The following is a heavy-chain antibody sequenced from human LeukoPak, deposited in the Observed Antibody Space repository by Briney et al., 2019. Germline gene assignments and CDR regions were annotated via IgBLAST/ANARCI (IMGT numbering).Heavy chain of an antibody. Sequence: GRSLRLSCATSGFTFDDYAMHWVRQAPGKGLEWVSGISWNSGSIGYADSVKGRFTISRDNAKNSLYLQMNILRAEDTALYYCAKEKVAVAGHYDAFDIWGQGTMVTVSS. CDR2: ISWNSGSI. J-gene: IGHJ3*02. CDR3: AKEKVAVAGHYDAFDI. D-gene: IGHD6-19*01. CDR1: GFTFDDYA. V-gene: IGHV3-9*01.